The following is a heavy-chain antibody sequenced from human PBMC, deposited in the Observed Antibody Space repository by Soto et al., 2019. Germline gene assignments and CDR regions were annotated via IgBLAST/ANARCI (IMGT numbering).Heavy chain of an antibody. CDR3: AGSGYCSGGSCYYRLFDP. Sequence: GGSLRLSCAASGFTFDDYAMHWVRQAPGKGLEWVSGISWNSGSIGYADSVKGRFTISRDNAKNTLYLQMNSLRAEDTAVYYCAGSGYCSGGSCYYRLFDPWGQGTLVTVSS. V-gene: IGHV3-9*01. D-gene: IGHD2-15*01. CDR2: ISWNSGSI. CDR1: GFTFDDYA. J-gene: IGHJ5*02.